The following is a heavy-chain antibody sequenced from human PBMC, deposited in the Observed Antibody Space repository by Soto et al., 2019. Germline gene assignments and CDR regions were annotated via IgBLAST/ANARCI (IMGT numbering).Heavy chain of an antibody. CDR1: GVSISSGDYY. D-gene: IGHD3-10*01. Sequence: SETLSLTCTVSGVSISSGDYYWSWIRQTPGKGLEWIGYIYYSENTYYNPSLKSRVAISGDASKNQFSLRLSSVTAADTAVYYCARITMVRGVIDSDYYGMDVWGQGTTVTVSS. CDR3: ARITMVRGVIDSDYYGMDV. V-gene: IGHV4-30-4*01. J-gene: IGHJ6*02. CDR2: IYYSENT.